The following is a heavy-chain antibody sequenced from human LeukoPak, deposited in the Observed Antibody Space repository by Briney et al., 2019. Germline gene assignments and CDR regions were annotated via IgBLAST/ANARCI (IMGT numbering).Heavy chain of an antibody. J-gene: IGHJ4*02. Sequence: SGPTLVKPTQTLTLTCTFSGFSLSTSDVGVGWIRQPPGKALEWLALIYWDDDKRYSPSLKSRLTITKGTSKNQVVLTLTNMDPVDTATYYCAHKCGSYCSAGFDYWGQGILVTVSS. CDR3: AHKCGSYCSAGFDY. CDR2: IYWDDDK. CDR1: GFSLSTSDVG. D-gene: IGHD2-21*01. V-gene: IGHV2-5*02.